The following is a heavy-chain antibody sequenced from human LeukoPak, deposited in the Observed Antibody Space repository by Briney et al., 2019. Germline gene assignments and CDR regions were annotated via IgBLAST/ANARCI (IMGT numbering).Heavy chain of an antibody. J-gene: IGHJ4*02. D-gene: IGHD6-13*01. CDR2: IYHSGST. CDR1: GYSISSGYY. Sequence: SETLSLTCTVSGYSISSGYYWGWIRQPPGKGLEWIGSIYHSGSTYYNPSLKSRVTISVDTSKNQFSLQLNSVTPEDTAVYYCARDGYSSSKRFRFDYWGQGTLVTVSS. CDR3: ARDGYSSSKRFRFDY. V-gene: IGHV4-38-2*02.